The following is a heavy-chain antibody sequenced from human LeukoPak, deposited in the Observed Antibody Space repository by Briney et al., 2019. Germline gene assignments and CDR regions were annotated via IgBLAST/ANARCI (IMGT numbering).Heavy chain of an antibody. D-gene: IGHD2-21*02. CDR2: ISSDGDDK. V-gene: IGHV3-30*01. J-gene: IGHJ3*01. CDR3: HFVAVTARSPLDAFDV. CDR1: GFTFSSFL. Sequence: GGSLRLSCSASGFTFSSFLMHWVRQAPGKGLEWVAVISSDGDDKYYADSVKGRFRISRDNSKKTLFLQMNGLRTEDTAVYHCHFVAVTARSPLDAFDVWGQGTLVTVAS.